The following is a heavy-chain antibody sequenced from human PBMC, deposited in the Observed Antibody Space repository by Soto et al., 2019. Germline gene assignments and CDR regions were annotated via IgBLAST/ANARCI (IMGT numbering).Heavy chain of an antibody. CDR3: EKMAWCGDPPGGDS. J-gene: IGHJ5*01. CDR1: GFTFSSSA. CDR2: ISGSGFTT. V-gene: IGHV3-23*01. Sequence: EVQVLESGGGLVQPGGSLRLSCAASGFTFSSSAMSWGRQAPGKGLEWVSAISGSGFTTYFADSVKGRFTISGVNSKNSLFLRMSSLVAEDMVIYYCEKMAWCGDPPGGDSCGHGTLVTVSS. D-gene: IGHD2-8*02.